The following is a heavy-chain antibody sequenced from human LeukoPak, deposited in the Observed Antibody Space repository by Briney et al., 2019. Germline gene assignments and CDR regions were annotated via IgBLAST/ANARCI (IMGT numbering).Heavy chain of an antibody. J-gene: IGHJ6*02. CDR3: VREDYGDYRPDV. Sequence: GGSLRLSCAASGFTFSNYWMSWVRQAPGKGLVWVSRIDGDGSNTDYADFVKGRFTISSENAKNTLFLQMNSLRVEDTATYYCVREDYGDYRPDVWGQGTTVTVSS. D-gene: IGHD4-17*01. CDR2: IDGDGSNT. V-gene: IGHV3-74*01. CDR1: GFTFSNYW.